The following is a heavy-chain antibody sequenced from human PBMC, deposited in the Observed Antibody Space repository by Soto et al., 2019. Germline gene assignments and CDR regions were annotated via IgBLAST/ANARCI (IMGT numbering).Heavy chain of an antibody. CDR1: GGSISSYY. D-gene: IGHD3-3*01. V-gene: IGHV4-59*01. CDR2: IYYSGST. CDR3: ASLWRFDY. Sequence: PSETLSLTCTVPGGSISSYYLSWIRQPPGKGLEWIGYIYYSGSTNYNPSLKSRDTISVDTSKNQFSLKLSSVTAADTAVYYCASLWRFDYWGQGTLVTVSS. J-gene: IGHJ4*02.